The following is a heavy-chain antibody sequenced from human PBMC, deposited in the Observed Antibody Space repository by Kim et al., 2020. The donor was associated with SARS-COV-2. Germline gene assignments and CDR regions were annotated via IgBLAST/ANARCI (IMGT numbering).Heavy chain of an antibody. Sequence: SETLSLTCTVSGGSISSGDYYWSWIRQPPGKGLEWIGYIYYSGSTYYNPSLKSRVTISVDTSKNQFSLKLSSVTAADTAVYYCARGYYDFWSGYPTDYWGQGTLVTVSS. CDR3: ARGYYDFWSGYPTDY. CDR2: IYYSGST. D-gene: IGHD3-3*01. J-gene: IGHJ4*02. CDR1: GGSISSGDYY. V-gene: IGHV4-30-4*01.